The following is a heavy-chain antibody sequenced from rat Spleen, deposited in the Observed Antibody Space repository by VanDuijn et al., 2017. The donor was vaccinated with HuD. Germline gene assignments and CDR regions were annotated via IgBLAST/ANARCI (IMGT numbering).Heavy chain of an antibody. J-gene: IGHJ2*01. D-gene: IGHD1-2*01. CDR1: GFSLTNYG. CDR3: ARVGYSSYIRYFDY. CDR2: IWSGGST. V-gene: IGHV2-4*01. Sequence: QVQLKESGPGLVQSSQTLSLTCTVSGFSLTNYGVSWVRQPPGKGLEWIGAIWSGGSTDYNSALKSRLSISRDTSKNQVFLKMGSLQSDDTATYYCARVGYSSYIRYFDYWGQGVMVTVSS.